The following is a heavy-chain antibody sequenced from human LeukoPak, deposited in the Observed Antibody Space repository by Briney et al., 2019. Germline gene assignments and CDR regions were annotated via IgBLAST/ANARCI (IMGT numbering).Heavy chain of an antibody. CDR2: ITSSSTYT. V-gene: IGHV3-21*01. J-gene: IGHJ4*02. Sequence: GGSLRLSCAASGFSFSSYNMNWVRQTPGKGLEWVSSITSSSTYTFYADSVKGRFTISRDNARNSLYLQINSLRVEDTAVYYCATQHYGLFQYWGQGTLVTVSS. CDR1: GFSFSSYN. D-gene: IGHD4-17*01. CDR3: ATQHYGLFQY.